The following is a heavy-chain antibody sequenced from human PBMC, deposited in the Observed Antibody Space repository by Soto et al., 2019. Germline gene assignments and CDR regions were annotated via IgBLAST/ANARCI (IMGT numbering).Heavy chain of an antibody. CDR1: VYTFTSYG. J-gene: IGHJ4*02. V-gene: IGHV1-18*01. CDR2: ISAYNGNT. CDR3: ARDYYYGSGPWY. Sequence: ASVKVSCTASVYTFTSYGISWVRQAPGQGLEWMGWISAYNGNTNYAQKLQGRVTMTTDTSTSTAYMELRSLRSDDTAVYYCARDYYYGSGPWYWGQGTLVTVPS. D-gene: IGHD3-10*01.